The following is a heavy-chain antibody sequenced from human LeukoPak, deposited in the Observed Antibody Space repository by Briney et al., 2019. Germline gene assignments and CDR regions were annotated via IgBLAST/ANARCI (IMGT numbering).Heavy chain of an antibody. J-gene: IGHJ3*01. CDR1: GFTFTNYD. V-gene: IGHV3-23*01. D-gene: IGHD1-26*01. CDR3: ATRPRELLSGIP. Sequence: PGGSLRLSCAASGFTFTNYDMTWVRQAPGKGLEWISSIYYSGGRTYYADSVRGRFTISRDNSRSMLYLQMSSLRAEDTAVYYRATRPRELLSGIPWGQGTMVTVSS. CDR2: IYYSGGRT.